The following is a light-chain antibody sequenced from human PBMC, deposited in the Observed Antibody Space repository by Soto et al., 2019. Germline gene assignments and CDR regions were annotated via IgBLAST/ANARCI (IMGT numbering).Light chain of an antibody. CDR2: DVS. CDR1: SSDVGGYNY. J-gene: IGLJ1*01. V-gene: IGLV2-14*03. Sequence: SVLTQPASVSGSPGQSITISCTGTSSDVGGYNYVSWYQQYPGKAPKLMIYDVSNRPSGVSNRFFGSKSGNTASLTISGLQAEDEADYYCSSYTSSSTPLYVFGTGTKVTVL. CDR3: SSYTSSSTPLYV.